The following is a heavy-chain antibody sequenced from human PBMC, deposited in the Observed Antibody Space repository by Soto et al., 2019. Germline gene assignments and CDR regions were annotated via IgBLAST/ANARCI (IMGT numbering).Heavy chain of an antibody. CDR2: IDPRNGGT. J-gene: IGHJ4*01. V-gene: IGHV1-2*02. D-gene: IGHD5-18*01. CDR1: GYIFSDYY. Sequence: QVQLVQSGSDVKKPGASFTVSCKASGYIFSDYYIHWVRQAPGQGLEWMGWIDPRNGGTKYAQKFQDRLTMPTDTSTSTSFLELRSLRLDDTAVFFCARVLYRKVIHAWGHGTLVTVSS. CDR3: ARVLYRKVIHA.